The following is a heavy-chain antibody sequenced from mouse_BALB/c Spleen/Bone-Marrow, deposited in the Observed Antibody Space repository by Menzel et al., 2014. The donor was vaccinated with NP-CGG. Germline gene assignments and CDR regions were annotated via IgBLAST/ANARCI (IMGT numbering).Heavy chain of an antibody. CDR2: INSNGGST. CDR3: ARAWYFDY. CDR1: GFTFSSYG. Sequence: EVKLQESGGGLVQPGGSLKLSCAASGFTFSSYGMPWVRQTPDKRLELVATINSNGGSTYYPDSVKGRFTISRDNAKNTLYLQMSSLKSEGTAMYYCARAWYFDYWGQGTSLTVSS. V-gene: IGHV5-6-3*01. J-gene: IGHJ2*03.